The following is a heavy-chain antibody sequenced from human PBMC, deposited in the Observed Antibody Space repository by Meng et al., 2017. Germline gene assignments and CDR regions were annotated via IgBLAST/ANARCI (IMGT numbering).Heavy chain of an antibody. Sequence: GSLRLSCAVYGGSFSGYYWSWIRQPPGKGLEWIGEINHSGSTNYNPSLKSRVTISVDTSKNQFSPKLSSVTAADTAVYYCARVQVVVAATHDYYYYGMDVWGQGTTVTVSS. J-gene: IGHJ6*02. V-gene: IGHV4-34*01. CDR3: ARVQVVVAATHDYYYYGMDV. D-gene: IGHD2-15*01. CDR1: GGSFSGYY. CDR2: INHSGST.